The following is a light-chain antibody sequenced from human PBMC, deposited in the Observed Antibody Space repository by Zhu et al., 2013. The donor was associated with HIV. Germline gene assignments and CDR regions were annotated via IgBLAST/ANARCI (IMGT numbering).Light chain of an antibody. CDR2: GAT. CDR1: QNIKSNY. CDR3: QQYGSLVT. Sequence: EIVLTQSPGTLSLSPGDSATLSCRASQNIKSNYLAWYQQKPGQAPRLLIYGATSRSTGIPDRFSGSGSGTDFTLTISRLEPGDFAMYYCQQYGSLVTFGQGTKVEIK. J-gene: IGKJ1*01. V-gene: IGKV3-20*01.